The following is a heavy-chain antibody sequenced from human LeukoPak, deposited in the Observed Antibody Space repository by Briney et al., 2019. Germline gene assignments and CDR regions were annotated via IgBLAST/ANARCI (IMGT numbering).Heavy chain of an antibody. V-gene: IGHV1-8*01. CDR1: GYTFTSCD. CDR3: ARGAGVGATLDY. D-gene: IGHD1-26*01. Sequence: ASVKVSCKASGYTFTSCDINWVRQATGQGLEWMGWMNPNSGNTGYAQKFQGRVTMTRNTSISTAYMELSSLRSEDTAVYYCARGAGVGATLDYWGQGTLVTVSS. CDR2: MNPNSGNT. J-gene: IGHJ4*02.